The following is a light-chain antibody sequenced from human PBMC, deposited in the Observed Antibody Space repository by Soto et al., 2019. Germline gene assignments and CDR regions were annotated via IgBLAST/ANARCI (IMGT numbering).Light chain of an antibody. CDR3: TSYTSKNTHV. J-gene: IGLJ1*01. CDR2: DVS. Sequence: QSERTQPASGYRAALGARTITCEGTSSDIGRYNMVSWYQQHPGKVPKLLIYDVSIRPSGVSDRFSGSRSGNTASLTISGLQPEDEADYYCTSYTSKNTHVFGSGTKVTVL. CDR1: SSDIGRYNM. V-gene: IGLV2-14*02.